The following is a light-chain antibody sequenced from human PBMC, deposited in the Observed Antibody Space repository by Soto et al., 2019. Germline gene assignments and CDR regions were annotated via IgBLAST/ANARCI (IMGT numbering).Light chain of an antibody. CDR1: QSINNW. J-gene: IGKJ2*01. V-gene: IGKV1-5*03. Sequence: DIQMTQSPSTLSASVGDRVTITCRASQSINNWLAWYQLKPGKAPKLLIYGSSSLESGVPSRVSGSGSGTEFTLTLSSLQPHAFATYYCHHYYGYFGQGTKLELK. CDR2: GSS. CDR3: HHYYGY.